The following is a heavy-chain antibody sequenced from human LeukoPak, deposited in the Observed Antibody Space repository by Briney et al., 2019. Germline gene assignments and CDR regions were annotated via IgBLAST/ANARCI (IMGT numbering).Heavy chain of an antibody. V-gene: IGHV4-59*12. CDR2: ISYSGST. CDR1: SGSISSYL. J-gene: IGHJ5*02. Sequence: SETLSLTCTVSSGSISSYLWSWIRQPPGKGLEWIGYISYSGSTNYNPSLKSRVTISVDTSRNQFSLKLSSVTAADTAVYYCARGGTHHPTTVTTWFDPWGQGTLVTVSS. D-gene: IGHD4-17*01. CDR3: ARGGTHHPTTVTTWFDP.